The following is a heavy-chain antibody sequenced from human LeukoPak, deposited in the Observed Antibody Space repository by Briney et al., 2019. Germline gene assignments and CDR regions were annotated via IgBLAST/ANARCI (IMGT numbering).Heavy chain of an antibody. J-gene: IGHJ4*02. CDR3: ARDRQDYYDSSGYYGDY. CDR1: GFIFTDYS. D-gene: IGHD3-22*01. CDR2: ISSSSSYI. V-gene: IGHV3-21*01. Sequence: GGSLRLSCAASGFIFTDYSMNWVRQAPGKGLEWVSSISSSSSYIYYADSVKGRFTISRDNAKNSLYLQMNSLRAEDTAVYYCARDRQDYYDSSGYYGDYWGQGTLVTVSS.